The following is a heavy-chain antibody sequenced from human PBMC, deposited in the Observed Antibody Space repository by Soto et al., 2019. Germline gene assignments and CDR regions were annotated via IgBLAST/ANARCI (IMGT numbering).Heavy chain of an antibody. J-gene: IGHJ5*02. D-gene: IGHD2-2*01. Sequence: SETLSLTCTVSGGSINNYYWSWSRQAPGKGLEWIAYIYHTGATNYNPSPKSRVTISIDTSKTQFSLKLTSVTAADTAVYYCARGPSSSLVMPWFDPWGPGTLVTVSS. CDR2: IYHTGAT. CDR3: ARGPSSSLVMPWFDP. V-gene: IGHV4-59*01. CDR1: GGSINNYY.